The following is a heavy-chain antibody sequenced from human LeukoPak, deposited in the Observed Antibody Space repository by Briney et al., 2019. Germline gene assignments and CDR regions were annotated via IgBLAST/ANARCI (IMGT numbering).Heavy chain of an antibody. CDR3: ARAATAAGINDY. CDR1: GYTFSNYG. Sequence: ASVKVSCKASGYTFSNYGISWVRQAPGQGLEWMGWISAYNENTNYAQKFQGRVTMTTDTSTSTAYMELRSLGFDDTAVYYCARAATAAGINDYWGQGTLVTVSS. D-gene: IGHD6-13*01. J-gene: IGHJ4*02. CDR2: ISAYNENT. V-gene: IGHV1-18*01.